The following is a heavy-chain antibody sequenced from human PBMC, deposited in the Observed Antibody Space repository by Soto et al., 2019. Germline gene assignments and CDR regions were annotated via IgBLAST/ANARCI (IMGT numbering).Heavy chain of an antibody. CDR2: IYNSGST. V-gene: IGHV4-31*03. CDR3: ARGITMVRGVIHTPYFDY. J-gene: IGHJ4*02. Sequence: QVQLQESGPGLVKPSQTLSLTCTVSGGSINSGGYYWSWIRQHPGKGLEWIGYIYNSGSTYYNPSXKSRGTIAGXTXXXQXSLKLSSVTAADTAVYCCARGITMVRGVIHTPYFDYWGQGTLVTVSS. D-gene: IGHD3-10*01. CDR1: GGSINSGGYY.